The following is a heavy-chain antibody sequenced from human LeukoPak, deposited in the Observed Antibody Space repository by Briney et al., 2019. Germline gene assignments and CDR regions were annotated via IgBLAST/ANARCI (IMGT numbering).Heavy chain of an antibody. CDR3: AKSNYYDNSGYNGAFDY. CDR2: IYPGDSDT. J-gene: IGHJ4*02. Sequence: GESLKISCKGSGYSFINYWIAWVRQMPGKGLEWMGIIYPGDSDTKYGPSFQGQVTISADKSISTAYLQWSSLKASDTAMYYCAKSNYYDNSGYNGAFDYWGQGTLVTVSS. D-gene: IGHD3-22*01. V-gene: IGHV5-51*01. CDR1: GYSFINYW.